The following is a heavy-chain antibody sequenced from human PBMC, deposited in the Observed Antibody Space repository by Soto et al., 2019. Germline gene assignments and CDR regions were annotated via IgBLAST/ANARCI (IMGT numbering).Heavy chain of an antibody. Sequence: KASETLSLTCAVYGGSFSGYYWSWIRQPPGKGLEWIGEINHSGSTNYNPSLRSRVTISVDTSKNQFSLKLSSVTAADTAVYYCAREGDTAMVTDYWGQGTLVTVSS. J-gene: IGHJ4*02. CDR1: GGSFSGYY. CDR3: AREGDTAMVTDY. V-gene: IGHV4-34*01. D-gene: IGHD5-18*01. CDR2: INHSGST.